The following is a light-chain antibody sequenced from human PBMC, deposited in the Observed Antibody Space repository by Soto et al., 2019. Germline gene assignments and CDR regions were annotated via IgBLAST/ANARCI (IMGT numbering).Light chain of an antibody. CDR1: NIGSKS. CDR2: YDS. CDR3: QVWHSISDHDV. J-gene: IGLJ1*01. Sequence: SYELTQPPSVSVAPGKTARITCGGNNIGSKSVHWYQQKPGQAPVLVIYYDSDRPSGIPERFSGSNSGNTATLTISRVEAGDYADYYCQVWHSISDHDVFGTGTKLTVL. V-gene: IGLV3-21*04.